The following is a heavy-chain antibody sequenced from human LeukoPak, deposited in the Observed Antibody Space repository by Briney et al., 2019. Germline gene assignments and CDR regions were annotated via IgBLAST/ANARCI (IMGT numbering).Heavy chain of an antibody. Sequence: SEKVSCKASGGTFSSYAISWVRQAPGQGLEWMGRITPILGIANYAQKFQGRVTITADKSTSTAYMELSSLRSEDTAVYYCARVQGGSGTYYYYGMDVWGQGTTVTVSS. CDR2: ITPILGIA. J-gene: IGHJ6*02. CDR1: GGTFSSYA. D-gene: IGHD3-10*01. CDR3: ARVQGGSGTYYYYGMDV. V-gene: IGHV1-69*04.